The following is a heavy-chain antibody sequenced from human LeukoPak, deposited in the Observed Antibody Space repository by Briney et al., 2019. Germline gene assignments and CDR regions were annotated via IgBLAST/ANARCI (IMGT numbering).Heavy chain of an antibody. CDR3: ARVGSSWRYFDF. D-gene: IGHD6-13*01. CDR2: IYYSGST. CDR1: GGSISSYY. V-gene: IGHV4-59*01. Sequence: PSETLSLTCTVSGGSISSYYWSWIRQPPGKELEWIGYIYYSGSTNYNPSLKSRVTISVDTSKNLFSLKLSSVTAADTAVYYCARVGSSWRYFDFWGQGTLVTVSS. J-gene: IGHJ4*02.